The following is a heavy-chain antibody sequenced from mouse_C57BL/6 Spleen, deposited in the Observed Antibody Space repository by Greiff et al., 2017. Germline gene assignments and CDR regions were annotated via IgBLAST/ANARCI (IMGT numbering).Heavy chain of an antibody. CDR2: IDPANGNT. J-gene: IGHJ4*01. Sequence: EVQRVESVAELVRPGASVKLSCTASGFNIKNTYMHWVKQRPEQGLEWIGRIDPANGNTKYAPKFQGKATITADTSSNTAYLQLSSLTSEDTAIYYCAIAYYSNYDAMDYWGQGTSVTVSS. V-gene: IGHV14-3*01. CDR3: AIAYYSNYDAMDY. CDR1: GFNIKNTY. D-gene: IGHD2-5*01.